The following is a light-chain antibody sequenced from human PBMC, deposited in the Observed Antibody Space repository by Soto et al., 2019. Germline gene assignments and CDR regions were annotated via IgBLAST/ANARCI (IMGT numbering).Light chain of an antibody. J-gene: IGKJ3*01. CDR2: GAS. CDR1: QSVGRD. CDR3: QPYNTWPPT. V-gene: IGKV3-15*01. Sequence: EIVMTQSPATLSVSPGEGATLSCRASQSVGRDLAWYQQKPGQAPRLLIYGASTRATGIPARFTGSGSGTEFPLAINSLQSEGFAIYLLQPYNTWPPTFRPGTTVDIK.